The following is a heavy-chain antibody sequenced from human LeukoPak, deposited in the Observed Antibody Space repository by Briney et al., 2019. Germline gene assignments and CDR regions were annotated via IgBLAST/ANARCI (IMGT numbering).Heavy chain of an antibody. Sequence: ASVKVSCKASGYTVTCYDMHWVRQAPGQGLEWMGWINPNSGGTNYAQKFQGRVTMTRDTSISTAHMELSRLRSDDTAAYYCARDVGDIWGQGTIVTVSS. D-gene: IGHD2-15*01. V-gene: IGHV1-2*02. J-gene: IGHJ3*02. CDR3: ARDVGDI. CDR2: INPNSGGT. CDR1: GYTVTCYD.